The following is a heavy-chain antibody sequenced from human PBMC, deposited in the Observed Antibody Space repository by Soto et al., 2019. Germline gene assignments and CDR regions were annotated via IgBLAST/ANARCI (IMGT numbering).Heavy chain of an antibody. D-gene: IGHD6-19*01. J-gene: IGHJ4*02. CDR2: IYHSGSS. Sequence: PSETLSLTCTVSGGSISRYYWSWIRQPPGKGLEWIGYIYHSGSSNYNPSLKSRVTILLDTSKNPFSLKLSSVTAAATAVSYCECERSFGVHRWRVDVWGRGTQVTVSS. V-gene: IGHV4-59*08. CDR3: ECERSFGVHRWRVDV. CDR1: GGSISRYY.